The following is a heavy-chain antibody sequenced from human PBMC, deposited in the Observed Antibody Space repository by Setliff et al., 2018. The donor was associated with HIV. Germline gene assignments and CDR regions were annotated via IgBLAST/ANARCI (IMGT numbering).Heavy chain of an antibody. CDR2: ISSSSSYT. CDR3: AKPLTQWGVSPYHYAVDV. Sequence: GGSLRLSCAASGFTFSDSYMSWIRQAPGKGLEWVSYISSSSSYTNYLNSVKGRFTIARHNAKNSLYLQMNSLRAEDTAVYYCAKPLTQWGVSPYHYAVDVWGQGTTVTVSS. CDR1: GFTFSDSY. J-gene: IGHJ6*02. D-gene: IGHD1-26*01. V-gene: IGHV3-11*03.